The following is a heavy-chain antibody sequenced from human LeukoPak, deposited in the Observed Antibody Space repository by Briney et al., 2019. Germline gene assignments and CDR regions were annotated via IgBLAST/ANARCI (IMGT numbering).Heavy chain of an antibody. CDR3: ARVIAASAKIFDP. J-gene: IGHJ5*02. CDR2: IYYSGST. CDR1: GGSISSGGYY. Sequence: PSQTLSLTCTVSGGSISSGGYYWSWIRQHPGKGLEWIGYIYYSGSTYYNPSLKSRVTISVDTSKNQFSLKLSSVTAADTAVYYCARVIAASAKIFDPWGQGTLVTVSS. V-gene: IGHV4-31*03. D-gene: IGHD6-13*01.